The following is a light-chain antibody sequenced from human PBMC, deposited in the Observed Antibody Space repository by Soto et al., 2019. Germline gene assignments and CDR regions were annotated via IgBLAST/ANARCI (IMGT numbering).Light chain of an antibody. CDR1: SSDVGGYNS. V-gene: IGLV2-14*01. CDR3: SSYTGSNTVI. J-gene: IGLJ2*01. CDR2: DVS. Sequence: QSVLTQPGSVSGSPGQSITISCTGTSSDVGGYNSVSWHQQHPGKAPKLIIFDVSNRPSGVSDRFSGSKSGSTASLTISGLQAEDEADYYCSSYTGSNTVIFGGGTKVTVL.